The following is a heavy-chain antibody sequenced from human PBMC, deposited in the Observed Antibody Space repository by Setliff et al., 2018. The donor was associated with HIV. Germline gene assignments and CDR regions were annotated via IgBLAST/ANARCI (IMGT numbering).Heavy chain of an antibody. J-gene: IGHJ4*02. CDR2: INHSGST. CDR1: GRSFSDYY. Sequence: SETLSLTCAVYGRSFSDYYWSWIRQPPGKGLEWIGEINHSGSTNYNPSLKSRVTISVDTSKNQFSLKLSSVTAADTAVYYCARDQHSSTWGALFDYWGQGTLVTVSS. D-gene: IGHD6-13*01. V-gene: IGHV4-34*01. CDR3: ARDQHSSTWGALFDY.